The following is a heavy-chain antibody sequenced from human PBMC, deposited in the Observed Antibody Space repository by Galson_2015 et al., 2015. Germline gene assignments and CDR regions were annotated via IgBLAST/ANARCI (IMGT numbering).Heavy chain of an antibody. V-gene: IGHV3-48*03. CDR1: GFTFSSYE. Sequence: SLRLSCAASGFTFSSYEMNWVRQAPGKGLEWVSYISSSGSTIYYADSVKGRFTISRDNAKNSLYLQMNSLRAEDTAVYYCARGLRRTYYFDYWGQGTLVTVSS. CDR3: ARGLRRTYYFDY. D-gene: IGHD1-14*01. J-gene: IGHJ4*02. CDR2: ISSSGSTI.